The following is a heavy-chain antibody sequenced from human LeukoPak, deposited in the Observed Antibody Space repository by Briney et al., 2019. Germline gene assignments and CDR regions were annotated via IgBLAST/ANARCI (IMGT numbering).Heavy chain of an antibody. J-gene: IGHJ4*02. V-gene: IGHV4-34*01. D-gene: IGHD1-26*01. CDR3: ARDPRMVGATTGGFNY. CDR2: INHSGST. CDR1: GGSFSGYY. Sequence: SETLSLTCAVYGGSFSGYYWSWIRQPPGKGLEWIGEINHSGSTNYNPSLKSRVTISVDTSKNQFSLKLSSVTAADTAVYYCARDPRMVGATTGGFNYWGQGTLVTVSS.